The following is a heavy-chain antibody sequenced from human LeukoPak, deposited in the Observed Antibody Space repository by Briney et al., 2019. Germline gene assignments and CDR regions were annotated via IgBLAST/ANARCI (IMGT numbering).Heavy chain of an antibody. CDR3: RTRMASGGSKDDY. CDR2: SKSKADGGTI. CDR1: GFIFSNAR. J-gene: IGHJ4*02. D-gene: IGHD2-15*01. Sequence: GGSRRLSCVGSGFIFSNARMRWVRQAPGEGLEWVGRSKSKADGGTIDYAAPLKGRFTISRDDSKNTLYLQMNSLETEDSAVYYCRTRMASGGSKDDYWGQGTLVTVSS. V-gene: IGHV3-15*01.